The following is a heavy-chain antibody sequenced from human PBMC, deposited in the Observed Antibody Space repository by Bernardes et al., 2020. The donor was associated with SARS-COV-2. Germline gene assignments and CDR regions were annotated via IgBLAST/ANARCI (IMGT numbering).Heavy chain of an antibody. J-gene: IGHJ6*02. CDR1: GYTFTSYG. D-gene: IGHD3-3*01. Sequence: ASVKVSCKASGYTFTSYGISWVRQAPGQGLEWMGWISAYNGNTNYAQKLQGRVTMTTDTSTSTAYMELRSLRSDDTAVYYCARDTYYDFWSGYFLSGYYGMDVWGQGTTVTVSS. CDR3: ARDTYYDFWSGYFLSGYYGMDV. CDR2: ISAYNGNT. V-gene: IGHV1-18*01.